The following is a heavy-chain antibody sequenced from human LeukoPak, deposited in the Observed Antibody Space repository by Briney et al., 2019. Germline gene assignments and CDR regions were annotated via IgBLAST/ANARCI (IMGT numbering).Heavy chain of an antibody. CDR3: AKVGSPSPDEPPDY. D-gene: IGHD1-26*01. J-gene: IGHJ4*02. CDR1: GFTFDDYA. Sequence: PGGSLRLSCAASGFTFDDYAMHWVRQAPGKGLEWVSGISWNSGSIGYADSVKGRFTISRDNAKNSLYLQMNSLRAEDTALYYCAKVGSPSPDEPPDYWGQGTLVTVSS. CDR2: ISWNSGSI. V-gene: IGHV3-9*01.